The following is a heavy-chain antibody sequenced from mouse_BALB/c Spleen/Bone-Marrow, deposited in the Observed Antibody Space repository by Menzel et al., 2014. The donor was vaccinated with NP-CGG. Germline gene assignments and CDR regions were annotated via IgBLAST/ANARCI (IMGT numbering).Heavy chain of an antibody. J-gene: IGHJ2*01. V-gene: IGHV1-67*01. D-gene: IGHD1-1*01. Sequence: QVHLQQSGPEPVRPGVSVKISCKGSGYKFTDYAMHWVKQSHAKSLEWIGLISTYSGNTHYNQKFKGKATMTVDKSSSTAYMELARLTSEDSAIYYCARNFYGSAYFDFWGQGSTLTVSS. CDR2: ISTYSGNT. CDR1: GYKFTDYA. CDR3: ARNFYGSAYFDF.